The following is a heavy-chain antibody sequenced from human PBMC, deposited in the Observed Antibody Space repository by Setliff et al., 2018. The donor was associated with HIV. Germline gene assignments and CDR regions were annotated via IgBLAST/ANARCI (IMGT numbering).Heavy chain of an antibody. CDR1: GFTFSRYA. V-gene: IGHV3-30*04. Sequence: GGSLRLSCAASGFTFSRYAMHWVRQAPGKGLEWVAFISYDGNNKYYVDSVEGRFTIARDNSKNTLYLQMNSLKVEDTAVYYCARGSGAYFFHYFDHWGQGTLVSVSS. CDR2: ISYDGNNK. J-gene: IGHJ4*02. CDR3: ARGSGAYFFHYFDH. D-gene: IGHD4-17*01.